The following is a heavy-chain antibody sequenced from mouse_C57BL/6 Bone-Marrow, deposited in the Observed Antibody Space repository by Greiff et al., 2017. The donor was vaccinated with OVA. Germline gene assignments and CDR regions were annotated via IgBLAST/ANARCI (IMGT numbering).Heavy chain of an antibody. J-gene: IGHJ2*01. D-gene: IGHD1-1*01. V-gene: IGHV1-26*01. Sequence: EVQLHQSGPELVKPGASVKISCKASGYTFTDYYMNWVKQSHGKSLEWIGDINPNNGGTSYNQKFKGKATLTVDKSSSTAYMELRSLTSEDSAVYYCARSPVDYFDYWGQGATLTVAS. CDR1: GYTFTDYY. CDR3: ARSPVDYFDY. CDR2: INPNNGGT.